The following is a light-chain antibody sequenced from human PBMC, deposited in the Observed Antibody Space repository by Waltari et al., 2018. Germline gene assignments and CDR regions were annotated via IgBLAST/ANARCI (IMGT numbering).Light chain of an antibody. J-gene: IGLJ3*02. V-gene: IGLV1-47*01. Sequence: QSVLTQPPSASGTPGQRVTISCSGSKSNIGSNYVYWYQQLPGTAPKVLIYRNDQRPSEVPDRFSGSKSGTSASLAISGLRSEDEADYYCAAWDDILSGWEFGGGTKLTVL. CDR1: KSNIGSNY. CDR3: AAWDDILSGWE. CDR2: RND.